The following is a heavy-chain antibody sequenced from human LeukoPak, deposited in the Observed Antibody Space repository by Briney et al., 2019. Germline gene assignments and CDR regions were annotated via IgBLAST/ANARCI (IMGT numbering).Heavy chain of an antibody. CDR3: AKNSEAVGATWEVSFDY. CDR1: GFTFSSYA. Sequence: PGGSLRLSCAASGFTFSSYAMSWVRQAPGKGLEWVSAISGSGGSTYYADSVKGRFTISRDNSKNTLYLQMNSLRAEDTAVYYCAKNSEAVGATWEVSFDYWGQGTLVTVSS. V-gene: IGHV3-23*01. J-gene: IGHJ4*02. CDR2: ISGSGGST. D-gene: IGHD1-26*01.